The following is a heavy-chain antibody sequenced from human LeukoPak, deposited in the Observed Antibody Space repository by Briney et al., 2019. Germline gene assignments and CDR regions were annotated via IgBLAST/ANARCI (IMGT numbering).Heavy chain of an antibody. CDR3: ARQLPYLQFDH. Sequence: ASVKVSCKASGYTFTTYTIHWVRQAPGQRLEWMGWIIAGNGNTKYSQKFQGRVTITRDTYVSTAYMELSSLRSEDTAVYYCARQLPYLQFDHWGQGTLVTVSS. CDR1: GYTFTTYT. J-gene: IGHJ4*02. D-gene: IGHD2-2*01. V-gene: IGHV1-3*01. CDR2: IIAGNGNT.